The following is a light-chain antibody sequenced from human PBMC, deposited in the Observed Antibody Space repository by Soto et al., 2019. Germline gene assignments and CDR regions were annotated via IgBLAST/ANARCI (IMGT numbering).Light chain of an antibody. CDR3: CSYAGSYILV. CDR2: DVT. J-gene: IGLJ3*02. V-gene: IGLV2-11*01. CDR1: ASDVGSHNY. Sequence: QSALTQPRSVSGSPGQSVTISCTGTASDVGSHNYVSWYQQSPGKAPKLITYDVTKRPSGVPDRFSVSKSGNTASLTISGLRAEDEADYYCCSYAGSYILVFGGGTKLTVL.